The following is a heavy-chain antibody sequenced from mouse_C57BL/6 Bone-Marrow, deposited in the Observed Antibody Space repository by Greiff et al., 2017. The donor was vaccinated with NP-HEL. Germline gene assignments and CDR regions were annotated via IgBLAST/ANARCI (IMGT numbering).Heavy chain of an antibody. Sequence: QVQLKESGAELVRPGTSVKVSCKASGYAFTNYLIEWVKQRPGQGLEWIGVINPGSGGTNYNEKFKGKATLTADKSSSTAYMQRSSLTSEDSAVYFCARSLTIVTHYYAMDYWGQGTSVTVSS. D-gene: IGHD2-5*01. J-gene: IGHJ4*01. CDR3: ARSLTIVTHYYAMDY. CDR2: INPGSGGT. V-gene: IGHV1-54*01. CDR1: GYAFTNYL.